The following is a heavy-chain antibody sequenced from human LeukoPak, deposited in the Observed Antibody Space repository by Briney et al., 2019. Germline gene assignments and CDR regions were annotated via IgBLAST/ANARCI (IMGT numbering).Heavy chain of an antibody. CDR1: GFTFSTNT. J-gene: IGHJ4*02. D-gene: IGHD3-10*01. CDR3: AKCLIWFGELCFFDY. CDR2: ISSSSTYI. V-gene: IGHV3-21*01. Sequence: PGGSLRLSCAASGFTFSTNTMNWVRQAPGKGLEWVSSISSSSTYIYHADSVKGRFTISRDNAKKSLYLQMNSLRAEDTAVYYCAKCLIWFGELCFFDYWGQGTLVTVSS.